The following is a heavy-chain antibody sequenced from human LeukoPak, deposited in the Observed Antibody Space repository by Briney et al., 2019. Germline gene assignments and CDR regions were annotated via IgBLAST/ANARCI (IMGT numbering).Heavy chain of an antibody. Sequence: GGSLRLSGAASGFTFDDYAMHWVRQAPGKGLEWVSLISGDGGSTYYADSVKGRFTISRDNSKNTLYLQMNSLRTEDTAVYYCAKDIKGIAVADGAFDSWGQGIMVTVS. CDR2: ISGDGGST. CDR3: AKDIKGIAVADGAFDS. D-gene: IGHD6-19*01. CDR1: GFTFDDYA. V-gene: IGHV3-43*02. J-gene: IGHJ3*02.